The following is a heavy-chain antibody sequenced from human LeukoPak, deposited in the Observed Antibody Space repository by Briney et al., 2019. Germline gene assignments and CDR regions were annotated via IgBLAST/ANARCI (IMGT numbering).Heavy chain of an antibody. D-gene: IGHD2-15*01. CDR1: GLTFSTYW. J-gene: IGHJ4*02. Sequence: PGGSLRLSCAGSGLTFSTYWMTWVRQAPGKGLEWVAHINQDGSEKYYVDFVKGRFTISRDNAKNSLYLQMNSLRAEDTAVYYCATRCGSCSSGDYWGQGTLVTVSS. V-gene: IGHV3-7*05. CDR2: INQDGSEK. CDR3: ATRCGSCSSGDY.